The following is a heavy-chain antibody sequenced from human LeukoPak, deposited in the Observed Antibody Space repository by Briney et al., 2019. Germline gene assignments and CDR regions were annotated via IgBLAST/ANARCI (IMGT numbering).Heavy chain of an antibody. Sequence: ASVKVSCKASGYTFTGYYMHWVRQAPGQGLEWMGWINPNSGGTNYAQKFHGRVTMTRDTSISTAYMELTSLRSDDTAMYYCARDPGDTLIRGVIWWFDPWGQGTLVTISS. CDR3: ARDPGDTLIRGVIWWFDP. CDR2: INPNSGGT. J-gene: IGHJ5*02. D-gene: IGHD3-10*01. CDR1: GYTFTGYY. V-gene: IGHV1-2*02.